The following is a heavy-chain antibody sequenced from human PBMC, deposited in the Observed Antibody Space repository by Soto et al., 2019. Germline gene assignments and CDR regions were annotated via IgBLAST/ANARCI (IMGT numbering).Heavy chain of an antibody. CDR1: GDCITNGYY. J-gene: IGHJ4*02. CDR3: ARSTEATGTLKY. CDR2: VHHAGST. Sequence: PSGTLSVSCAVSGDCITNGYYWGWIRQPPGRGLEWIASVHHAGSTFYSPSLMRRVTISVDRSKNQFSLKVTSVTVADTAVYYCARSTEATGTLKYWGQGTLVTVSS. D-gene: IGHD6-13*01. V-gene: IGHV4-38-2*01.